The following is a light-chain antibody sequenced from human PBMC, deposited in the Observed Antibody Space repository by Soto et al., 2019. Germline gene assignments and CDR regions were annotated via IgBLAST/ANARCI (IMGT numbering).Light chain of an antibody. V-gene: IGLV1-40*01. J-gene: IGLJ1*01. Sequence: QSVLTQPPSASGTPGQRVSISCSGSSSNIGRNFVYWYQQLPGTAPKLIIYGNNNRPSGVPARFSGSKSGTSASLAIAGLQAEDEGDYYCQSYDSSLSGYVFGTGTKVTVL. CDR3: QSYDSSLSGYV. CDR2: GNN. CDR1: SSNIGRNF.